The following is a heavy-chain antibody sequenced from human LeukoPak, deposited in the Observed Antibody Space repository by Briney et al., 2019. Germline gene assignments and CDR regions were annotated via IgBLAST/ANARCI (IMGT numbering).Heavy chain of an antibody. Sequence: GGSLRLSCAASGFTFSSYAMSWVRQAPGKGLEWVSAISGSGGSTYYADSVKGRFTISRDNSKNTLYLQMNSLRAEDTAVYYCAKSAADFWSGYNYYYYMDVWGQGTMVTVSS. D-gene: IGHD3-3*01. J-gene: IGHJ6*03. CDR2: ISGSGGST. CDR1: GFTFSSYA. CDR3: AKSAADFWSGYNYYYYMDV. V-gene: IGHV3-23*01.